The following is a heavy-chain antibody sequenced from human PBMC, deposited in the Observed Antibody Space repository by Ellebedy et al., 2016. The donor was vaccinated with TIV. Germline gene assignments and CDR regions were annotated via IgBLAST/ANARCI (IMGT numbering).Heavy chain of an antibody. J-gene: IGHJ6*02. V-gene: IGHV3-30*01. Sequence: PGGSLRLSCAAFRFTFSNYAMYWVRQTPGKGLEWVAGISYDGNNKDYADSLKGRFTVSRDNSKNTLYLQMNSLRAEDTAVYYCARDQLGYGFYYNYYYGMDVWGQGTTVTVSS. CDR3: ARDQLGYGFYYNYYYGMDV. CDR1: RFTFSNYA. D-gene: IGHD3/OR15-3a*01. CDR2: ISYDGNNK.